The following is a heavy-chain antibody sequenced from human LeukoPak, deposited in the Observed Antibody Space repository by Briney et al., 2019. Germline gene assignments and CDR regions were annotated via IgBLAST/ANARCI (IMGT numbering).Heavy chain of an antibody. CDR3: ARDSGEQSRVIFDY. J-gene: IGHJ4*02. D-gene: IGHD1-26*01. CDR1: GFTVSSNY. V-gene: IGHV3-53*01. CDR2: IYSGGST. Sequence: GSLRLSCAASGFTVSSNYMSWVRQAPGKGLEWVSVIYSGGSTYYADSVKGRFTISRDNSKSTLYIQMNSLRAEDTAVYYCARDSGEQSRVIFDYWGQGTLVAVSS.